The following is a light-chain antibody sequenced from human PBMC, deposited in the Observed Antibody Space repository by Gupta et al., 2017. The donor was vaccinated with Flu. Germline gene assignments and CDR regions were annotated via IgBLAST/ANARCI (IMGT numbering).Light chain of an antibody. CDR2: KAS. CDR1: QSLNSR. J-gene: IGKJ1*01. Sequence: DIQLTQSPSTLSASVGDRVTITCRARQSLNSRLAWYQQKPGKAPKLLIYKASTLESGAPSRFSGSGSATEFTLTISSLQPDDFATYYCQQYESYSWTFGQGTKVEIK. V-gene: IGKV1-5*03. CDR3: QQYESYSWT.